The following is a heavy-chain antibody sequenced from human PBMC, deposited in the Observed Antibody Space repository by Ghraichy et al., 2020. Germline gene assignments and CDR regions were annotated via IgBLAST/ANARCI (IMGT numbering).Heavy chain of an antibody. CDR3: ARNRYCSSTSCYTYYYYYMDV. CDR1: GYTFTSYG. Sequence: ASVKVSCKASGYTFTSYGISWVRQAPGQGLEWMGWISAYNGNTNYAQKLQGRVTMTTDTSTSTAYMELRSLRSDDTAVYYCARNRYCSSTSCYTYYYYYMDVWGKGTTVTASS. V-gene: IGHV1-18*01. J-gene: IGHJ6*03. CDR2: ISAYNGNT. D-gene: IGHD2-2*02.